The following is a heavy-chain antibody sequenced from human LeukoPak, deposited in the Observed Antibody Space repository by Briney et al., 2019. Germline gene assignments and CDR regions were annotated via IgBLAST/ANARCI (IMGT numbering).Heavy chain of an antibody. D-gene: IGHD3-10*01. J-gene: IGHJ4*02. CDR2: IYYSGST. CDR3: ARVITMVRGVMSFLFGL. Sequence: SETLSLTCTVSGGSISSSSYYWGWIRQPPGKGLEWIGSIYYSGSTYYNPSLKSRVTISVDTSKNQFSLKLSSVTAADTAVYYCARVITMVRGVMSFLFGLWGQGTLVTVSS. CDR1: GGSISSSSYY. V-gene: IGHV4-39*07.